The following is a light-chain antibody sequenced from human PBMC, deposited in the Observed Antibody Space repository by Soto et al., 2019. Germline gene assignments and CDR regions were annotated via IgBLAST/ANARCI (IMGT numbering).Light chain of an antibody. CDR1: SSNIGTGYD. V-gene: IGLV1-40*01. CDR2: GNI. CDR3: QSYDSTLSARYV. Sequence: QSVPTQPPSVSGAPGQRVNIACTGSSSNIGTGYDVHWYQQRPGTAPKLLIFGNINRPSGAPDRFSGSKSGTSASLAITGLQAEDECDYYCQSYDSTLSARYVFGSGTKATVL. J-gene: IGLJ1*01.